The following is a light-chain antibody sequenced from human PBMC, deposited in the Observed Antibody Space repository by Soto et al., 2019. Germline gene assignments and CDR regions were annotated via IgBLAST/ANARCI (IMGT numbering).Light chain of an antibody. CDR1: QSVSNN. CDR2: DAS. Sequence: ILMTQSPATLSVSPGERATLSCRASQSVSNNLAWYQQKPGQAPRLLIYDASTRATGIPARFSGSGSGTEFTITISGLQSEDFAVYYCQQYNNWPTWTFGQGTKVEIK. CDR3: QQYNNWPTWT. V-gene: IGKV3-15*01. J-gene: IGKJ1*01.